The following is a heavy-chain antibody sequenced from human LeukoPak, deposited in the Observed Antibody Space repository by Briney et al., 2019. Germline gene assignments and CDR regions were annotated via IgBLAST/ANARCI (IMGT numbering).Heavy chain of an antibody. CDR3: ARGGFASWYENYYYYGMDV. V-gene: IGHV1-18*04. J-gene: IGHJ6*02. D-gene: IGHD6-13*01. Sequence: ASVKVSCKASGYTFTGYYMHWVRQAPGQGLEWMGWISAYNGNTNYAQKLQGRVTMTTDTSTSTAYMELRSLRSDDTAVYYCARGGFASWYENYYYYGMDVWGQGTTVTVSS. CDR1: GYTFTGYY. CDR2: ISAYNGNT.